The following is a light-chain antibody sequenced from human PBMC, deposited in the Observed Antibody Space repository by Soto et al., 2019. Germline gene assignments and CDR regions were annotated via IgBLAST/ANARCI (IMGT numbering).Light chain of an antibody. V-gene: IGLV2-23*01. J-gene: IGLJ3*02. CDR2: EGS. Sequence: QSALTQPASVSGSPGQSITISCTGTSSDIGSYDLVSWYQQHPGKAPKLMIYEGSKRPSGVSNRFSASKSGNTASLTISGLQAEDEADYYCCSYAGSNSWVFGGGTKLTVL. CDR1: SSDIGSYDL. CDR3: CSYAGSNSWV.